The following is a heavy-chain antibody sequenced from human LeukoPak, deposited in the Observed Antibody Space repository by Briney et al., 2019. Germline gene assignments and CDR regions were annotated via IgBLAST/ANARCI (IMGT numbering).Heavy chain of an antibody. D-gene: IGHD3-3*01. Sequence: PSETLSLTCTVSGGSISSSTYYWGWIRQPPGKGLEWIGNIYYSGSTYYNPSLKSRVTISVDTSQNQFSLKLSSVTAADTAVYYCASAITIFAVVLLHDAFDIWGQGTMVTVSS. J-gene: IGHJ3*02. CDR2: IYYSGST. CDR3: ASAITIFAVVLLHDAFDI. CDR1: GGSISSSTYY. V-gene: IGHV4-39*07.